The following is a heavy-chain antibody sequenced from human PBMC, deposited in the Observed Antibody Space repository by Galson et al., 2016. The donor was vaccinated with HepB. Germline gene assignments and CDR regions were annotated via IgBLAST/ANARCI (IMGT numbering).Heavy chain of an antibody. Sequence: SLRLSCAASGFTVSSNYMTWVRQAPGKGLEWVSVIYTTGTKYYADSVKGRFTISRDNSKNTLYLQMNSLRAEDTAVYYCAGTSDWLLSSDYWGQGTRVTVSS. CDR1: GFTVSSNY. J-gene: IGHJ4*02. CDR3: AGTSDWLLSSDY. V-gene: IGHV3-53*01. D-gene: IGHD3/OR15-3a*01. CDR2: IYTTGTK.